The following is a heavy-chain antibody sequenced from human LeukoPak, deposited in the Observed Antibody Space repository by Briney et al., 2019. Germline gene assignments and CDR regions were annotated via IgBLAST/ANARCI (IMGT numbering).Heavy chain of an antibody. Sequence: KSGGSLRLSCAASGFTFSSYSMNWVRQAPGKGLEWVSSISSSSSYIYYADSVKGRFTISRDNAKNSLYLQMNSLRAEDTAVYYCALCIVGAADYWGQGTLVTVSS. J-gene: IGHJ4*02. CDR3: ALCIVGAADY. CDR2: ISSSSSYI. CDR1: GFTFSSYS. V-gene: IGHV3-21*01. D-gene: IGHD1-26*01.